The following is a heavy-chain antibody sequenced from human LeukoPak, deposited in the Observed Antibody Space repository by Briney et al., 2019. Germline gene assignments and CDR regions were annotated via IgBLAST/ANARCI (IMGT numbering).Heavy chain of an antibody. CDR2: ISGSGGST. D-gene: IGHD2-2*01. V-gene: IGHV3-23*01. CDR1: GFTFSSYA. CDR3: AKDPGVVPAHYFDY. J-gene: IGHJ4*02. Sequence: GGSLRLSCAASGFTFSSYAMSWVRQAQGKGLEWVSAISGSGGSTYYADSVKGRFTISRDNSKNTPYLQMNSLRAEDTAVYYCAKDPGVVPAHYFDYWGQGTLVTVSS.